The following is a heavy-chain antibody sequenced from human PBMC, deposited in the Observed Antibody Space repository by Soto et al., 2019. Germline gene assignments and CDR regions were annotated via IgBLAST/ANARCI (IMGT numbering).Heavy chain of an antibody. J-gene: IGHJ4*01. CDR1: GFSFTNFA. V-gene: IGHV3-23*01. CDR3: AEGGFYDGFDY. D-gene: IGHD5-12*01. Sequence: SGGSLRLSCAASGFSFTNFAMSWVRQAPGKGLEWVSSITSTSDRTYYADSVKGRFTISRDNSMNTVFLQMNSLRDEDTALYYCAEGGFYDGFDYWGQGTLVTVSS. CDR2: ITSTSDRT.